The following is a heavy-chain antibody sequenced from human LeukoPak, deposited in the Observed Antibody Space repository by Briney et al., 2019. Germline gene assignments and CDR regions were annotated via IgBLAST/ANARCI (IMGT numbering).Heavy chain of an antibody. J-gene: IGHJ4*02. CDR1: GYSFTSYW. V-gene: IGHV5-10-1*01. CDR3: ASSYSGYVSDY. Sequence: GASLQISSKGSGYSFTSYWISWVRQMPGKGLEWMGRIDTSDSDTNYNTPFQGHVTISADKSISTAYLQWSSLKASDTAMYYCASSYSGYVSDYWRQGTLVTVSS. D-gene: IGHD5-12*01. CDR2: IDTSDSDT.